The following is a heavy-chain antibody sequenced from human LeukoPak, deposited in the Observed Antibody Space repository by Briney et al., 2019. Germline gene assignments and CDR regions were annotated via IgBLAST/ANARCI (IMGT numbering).Heavy chain of an antibody. CDR1: GFTFSTYA. V-gene: IGHV3-23*01. Sequence: GGSLRLSCAASGFTFSTYAVNWVRQDPGKGLEWVSAISTSGGGTYYADSVKGRFTISRDNSKNTLYLQMSGLRGEDTAVYYCAKGRNGDNVAEASDIWGQGTMVTV. D-gene: IGHD4-17*01. CDR3: AKGRNGDNVAEASDI. J-gene: IGHJ3*02. CDR2: ISTSGGGT.